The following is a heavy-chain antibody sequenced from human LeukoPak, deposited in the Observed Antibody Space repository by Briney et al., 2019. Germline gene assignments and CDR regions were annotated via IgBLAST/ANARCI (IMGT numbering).Heavy chain of an antibody. D-gene: IGHD2/OR15-2a*01. J-gene: IGHJ4*02. CDR1: GFTFSSYA. V-gene: IGHV3-23*01. Sequence: GGSLRLSCAASGFTFSSYAMNWVRQAPGKGLEWVSAISGSGSSTYYADSVKGRFTISRDNAKNSLYLQMNSLRAEDTAVYYCARDSRAGHYFDYWGQGTLVTVSS. CDR2: ISGSGSST. CDR3: ARDSRAGHYFDY.